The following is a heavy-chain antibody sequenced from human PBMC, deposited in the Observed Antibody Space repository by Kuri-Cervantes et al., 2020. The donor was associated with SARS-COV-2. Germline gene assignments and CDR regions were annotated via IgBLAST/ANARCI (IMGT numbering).Heavy chain of an antibody. V-gene: IGHV4-61*02. CDR1: GGSISSGSYY. CDR3: ARSKAAHKGGGWFDP. Sequence: SCTVSGGSISSGSYYWSWIRQPAGKGLEWIGRIYTSGSTNYNPSLKSRVTISVDTSKNQFSLKLSSVTAADTAVYYCARSKAAHKGGGWFDPWGQGTLVTVSS. CDR2: IYTSGST. J-gene: IGHJ5*02. D-gene: IGHD3-16*01.